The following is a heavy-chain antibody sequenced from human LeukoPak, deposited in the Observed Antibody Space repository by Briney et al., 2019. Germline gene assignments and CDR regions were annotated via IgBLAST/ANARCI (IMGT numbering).Heavy chain of an antibody. CDR2: IIPILGIA. CDR3: ARIEYRNWEAFDI. D-gene: IGHD6-6*01. Sequence: ASVKVSCKASGGTFSSYTISWVRQAPGQGLEWMGRIIPILGIANYAQKFQGRVTITADKSTSTAYMELSSLRSEDTAVYYCARIEYRNWEAFDIWGQGTMVTVSS. CDR1: GGTFSSYT. J-gene: IGHJ3*02. V-gene: IGHV1-69*02.